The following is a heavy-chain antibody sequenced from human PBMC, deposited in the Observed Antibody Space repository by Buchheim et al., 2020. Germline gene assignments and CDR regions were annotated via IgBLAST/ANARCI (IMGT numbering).Heavy chain of an antibody. CDR1: GFTFSSYS. D-gene: IGHD4-23*01. CDR3: ARDQDGGRRYYYYGMDV. J-gene: IGHJ6*02. V-gene: IGHV3-48*01. CDR2: ISSSSSTI. Sequence: EVQLVESGGGLVQPGGSLRLSCAASGFTFSSYSMNWVRQAPGKGLEWVSYISSSSSTIYYADSVKGRFTISSDNAKNSLYLQMNSLRAEDTAVYYCARDQDGGRRYYYYGMDVWGQGTT.